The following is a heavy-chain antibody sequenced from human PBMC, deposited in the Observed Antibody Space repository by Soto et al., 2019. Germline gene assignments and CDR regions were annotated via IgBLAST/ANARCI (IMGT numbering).Heavy chain of an antibody. Sequence: WGSLRLSCAASGFSFSNNGIHLVRHAPGKGLEWVAIISYDGNKKYDADFVKGRFTISRDNSKNTLYLQMNSLRVEDTAVYYCAKDRVESGLGEIDYWGQGTLVTVSS. CDR2: ISYDGNKK. J-gene: IGHJ4*02. D-gene: IGHD3-16*01. V-gene: IGHV3-30*18. CDR1: GFSFSNNG. CDR3: AKDRVESGLGEIDY.